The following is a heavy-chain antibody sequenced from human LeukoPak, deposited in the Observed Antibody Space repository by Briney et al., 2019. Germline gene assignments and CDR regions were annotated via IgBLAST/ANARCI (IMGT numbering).Heavy chain of an antibody. D-gene: IGHD3-16*01. J-gene: IGHJ6*02. CDR1: GGTFSSSA. CDR2: IIPALNIT. CDR3: ARDQGLTAPPPYGLDV. V-gene: IGHV1-69*04. Sequence: SVKVSCKTSGGTFSSSAITWARQAPGQGLEWMGRIIPALNITSYAQKFQGRVTITADTSTSTAYMELSSLRSEETAVYYCARDQGLTAPPPYGLDVWGQRTTVTVSS.